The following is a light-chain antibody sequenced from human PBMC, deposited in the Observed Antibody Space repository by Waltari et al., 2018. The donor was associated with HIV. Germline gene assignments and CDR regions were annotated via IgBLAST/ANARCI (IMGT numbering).Light chain of an antibody. CDR1: NSNIGAGYD. CDR2: YEI. J-gene: IGLJ2*01. V-gene: IGLV1-40*01. Sequence: QSVLTQPPSVSGAPGQRVTISCTGNNSNIGAGYDVHWYQQLPGTAPKFFISYEISRPSGVPDRVSVSRSGTSASLAITGLQAEDEADYYCQSYDKSLSGSVFGGGTKLTVL. CDR3: QSYDKSLSGSV.